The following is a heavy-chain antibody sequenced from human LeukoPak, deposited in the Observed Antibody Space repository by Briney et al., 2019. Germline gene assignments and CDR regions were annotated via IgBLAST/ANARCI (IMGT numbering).Heavy chain of an antibody. CDR3: ARTPIYYFDNSGYYN. CDR1: GGSISGYY. Sequence: SETLSLTCTVSGGSISGYYWGWIRQPPGKGLEWIGSIYHSGSTYYNPSLKSRVTISVDTSKNQFSLKLSSVTAADTAVYYCARTPIYYFDNSGYYNWGQGTLVTVSS. J-gene: IGHJ4*02. D-gene: IGHD3-22*01. V-gene: IGHV4-38-2*02. CDR2: IYHSGST.